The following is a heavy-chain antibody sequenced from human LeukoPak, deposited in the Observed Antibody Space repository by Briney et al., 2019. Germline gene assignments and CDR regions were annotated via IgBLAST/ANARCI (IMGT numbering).Heavy chain of an antibody. D-gene: IGHD1-26*01. CDR2: IIPIPDIA. J-gene: IGHJ4*02. Sequence: SVKVSCKASGDTFSMYTFSWVRQAPGQGLEWMGRIIPIPDIANYPQKFQGRVTITADILTSTTYMELSSLRSDDTAVYYCARVGATRIDYWGQGTLVTVSS. V-gene: IGHV1-69*02. CDR1: GDTFSMYT. CDR3: ARVGATRIDY.